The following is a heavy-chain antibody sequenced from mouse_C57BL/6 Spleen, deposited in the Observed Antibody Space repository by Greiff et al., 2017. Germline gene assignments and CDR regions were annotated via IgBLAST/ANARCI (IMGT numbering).Heavy chain of an antibody. D-gene: IGHD1-1*01. Sequence: EVHLVESGGGLVKPGGSLKLSCAASGFTFSDYGMHWVRQAPEKGLEWVAYISSGSSTIYYADTVKGRFTISRDNAKNTLFLQMTSLRSEDTAMYYCARGITTVGPMDYWGQGTSVTVSS. V-gene: IGHV5-17*01. J-gene: IGHJ4*01. CDR1: GFTFSDYG. CDR2: ISSGSSTI. CDR3: ARGITTVGPMDY.